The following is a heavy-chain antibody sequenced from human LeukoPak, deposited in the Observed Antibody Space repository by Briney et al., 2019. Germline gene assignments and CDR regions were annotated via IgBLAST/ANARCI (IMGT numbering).Heavy chain of an antibody. Sequence: GRSLRLSCAASGFTFSSYGMHWVRQAPGKGLEWVAVISYDGSNKYYADSVKGRFTISRDNSKNTLYLQMNSLRAEDTAVYYCAKAGIALGSLCMDVWGKGTTVTISS. CDR1: GFTFSSYG. J-gene: IGHJ6*03. V-gene: IGHV3-30*18. D-gene: IGHD6-13*01. CDR2: ISYDGSNK. CDR3: AKAGIALGSLCMDV.